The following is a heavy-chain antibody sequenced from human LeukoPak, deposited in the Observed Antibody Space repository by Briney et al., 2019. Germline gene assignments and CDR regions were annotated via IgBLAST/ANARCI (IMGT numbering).Heavy chain of an antibody. J-gene: IGHJ4*02. CDR2: IYYSGST. V-gene: IGHV4-30-4*08. D-gene: IGHD4-11*01. CDR3: ARGDSNYYFDY. Sequence: PSETLSLTCAVYGGSFSGYYWSWIRQPPGKGLEWIGYIYYSGSTYYNPSLKSRVTISVDTSKNQFSLKLSSVTAADTAVYYCARGDSNYYFDYWGQGTLVTVSS. CDR1: GGSFSGYY.